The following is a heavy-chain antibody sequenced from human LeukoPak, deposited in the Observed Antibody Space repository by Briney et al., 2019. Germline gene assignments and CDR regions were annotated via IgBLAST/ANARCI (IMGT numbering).Heavy chain of an antibody. Sequence: EALVKVSCKASGYTFTSYGISWVRQAPGQGLEWMGWISAYNGNTNYAQKLQGRVTMTTDTSTSTAYMELRSLRSDDTAVYYCARGSWELTTSPFDPWGQGTLVTVSS. D-gene: IGHD1-26*01. CDR3: ARGSWELTTSPFDP. V-gene: IGHV1-18*01. J-gene: IGHJ5*02. CDR1: GYTFTSYG. CDR2: ISAYNGNT.